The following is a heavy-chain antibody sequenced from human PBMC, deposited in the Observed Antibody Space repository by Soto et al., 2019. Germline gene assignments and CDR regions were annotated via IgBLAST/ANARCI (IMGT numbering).Heavy chain of an antibody. CDR2: IWYDGSNK. CDR1: GFPFSSYG. CDR3: ASSIN. V-gene: IGHV3-33*01. Sequence: QVQLVESGGGVVQPGRSLRLSCAASGFPFSSYGMHWVRRAPGKGLDWVAVIWYDGSNKDYAESVKGRFTISRDNSKNTLYLQMNSLRADDTAVYYCASSINWGQGTLVTVSS. J-gene: IGHJ4*02.